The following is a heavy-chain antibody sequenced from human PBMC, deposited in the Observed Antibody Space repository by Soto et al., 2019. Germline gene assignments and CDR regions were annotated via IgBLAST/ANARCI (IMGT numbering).Heavy chain of an antibody. CDR3: ARWPQLEPRFDY. CDR2: IYYSGST. V-gene: IGHV4-31*03. CDR1: GGSISNVGNY. J-gene: IGHJ4*02. D-gene: IGHD1-1*01. Sequence: PSETLSLTCTVSGGSISNVGNYWSWIRQHPGKGLEWIGYIYYSGSTYYNPSLKSRVTISVDTSKNQFSLKLSSVTAADTAVYYCARWPQLEPRFDYWGQGTLVTVSS.